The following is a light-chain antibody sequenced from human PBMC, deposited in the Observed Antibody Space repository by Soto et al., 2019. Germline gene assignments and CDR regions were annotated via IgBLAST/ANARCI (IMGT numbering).Light chain of an antibody. CDR2: LAS. CDR3: QQYGYSPPWT. CDR1: QAVNTR. Sequence: DIVLTQSPATLSSFPGDRGNLSCRASQAVNTRLAWYQHKPGQAPRLLIYLASNRAAGVPARFSGSGSGTDFTLTISDVEPEDLAVYYCQQYGYSPPWTFGQGTKVDIK. V-gene: IGKV3D-11*03. J-gene: IGKJ1*01.